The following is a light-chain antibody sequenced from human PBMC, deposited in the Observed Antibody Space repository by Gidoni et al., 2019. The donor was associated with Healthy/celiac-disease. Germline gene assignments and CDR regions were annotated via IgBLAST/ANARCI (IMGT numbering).Light chain of an antibody. CDR3: QQSYPTPLT. V-gene: IGKV1-39*01. CDR1: KSSSSY. Sequence: DIQMPQSPSSLSASVRDRVTITCRASKSSSSYLNWYQQKPGKAPKLLIYAASSLQSEVPSRFSGSGSGTDFTLTISSLQPEDFATYYCQQSYPTPLTFGQGTKVEMK. CDR2: AAS. J-gene: IGKJ1*01.